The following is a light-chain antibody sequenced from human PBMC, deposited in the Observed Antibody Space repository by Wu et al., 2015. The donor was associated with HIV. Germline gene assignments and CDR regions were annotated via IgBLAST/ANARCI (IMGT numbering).Light chain of an antibody. CDR1: QSVSSNY. CDR3: QQYGSSPL. Sequence: EIVLTQSPGTLSLSPGERATLSCRASQSVSSNYLAWYQQKPGQAPRLLIYGASKRVTGIPDRFSGSGSGADFTLTISRLEPEDFAVYYCQQYGSSPLFGQGTRLEIK. J-gene: IGKJ5*01. V-gene: IGKV3-20*01. CDR2: GAS.